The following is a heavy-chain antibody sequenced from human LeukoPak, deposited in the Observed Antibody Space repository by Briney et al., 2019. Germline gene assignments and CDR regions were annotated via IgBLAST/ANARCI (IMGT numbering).Heavy chain of an antibody. J-gene: IGHJ4*02. D-gene: IGHD3-3*01. V-gene: IGHV4-59*01. CDR2: IYYSGST. Sequence: SETLSLTCTVSGGSISTYYWSWMRQPPGRGLEWIGYIYYSGSTNHNPSLQSRVTISVDTSKNQFSLKLNSVTAADTAVYYCARGGVPGGFYGSFDYWGQGTLVTVSA. CDR1: GGSISTYY. CDR3: ARGGVPGGFYGSFDY.